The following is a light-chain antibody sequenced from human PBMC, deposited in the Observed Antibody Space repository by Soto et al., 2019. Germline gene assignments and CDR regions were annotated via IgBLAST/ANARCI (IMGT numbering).Light chain of an antibody. CDR2: AAS. CDR3: QQSYVTPA. V-gene: IGKV1-39*01. CDR1: QTISRY. Sequence: DIQMTQSPSSLSASLGDRVTITCRASQTISRYLNWYQQKPGKAPQLLIYAASSLQSGVPSRFSGSGSGTDFTLTISSLKPDDFATDYCQQSYVTPAFGQGTKVDIK. J-gene: IGKJ1*01.